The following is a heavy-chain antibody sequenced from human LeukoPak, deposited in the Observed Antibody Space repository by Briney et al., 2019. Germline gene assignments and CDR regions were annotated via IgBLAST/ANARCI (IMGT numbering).Heavy chain of an antibody. V-gene: IGHV4-34*01. D-gene: IGHD3-3*01. CDR1: GGSFSGCY. CDR2: INHSGST. Sequence: SETLSLTCAVYGGSFSGCYWSWIRQPPGKGLEWIGEINHSGSTNYNPSLKSRVTISVDTSKNQFSLKLSSVTAADTAVYYCARGGFWSGYYRYYFDYWGQGTLVTVSS. J-gene: IGHJ4*02. CDR3: ARGGFWSGYYRYYFDY.